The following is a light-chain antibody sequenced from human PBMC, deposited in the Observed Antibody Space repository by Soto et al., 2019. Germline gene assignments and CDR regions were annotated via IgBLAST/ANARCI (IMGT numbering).Light chain of an antibody. CDR3: QVHVSRPPGYT. CDR1: QSVFSSH. J-gene: IGKJ2*01. V-gene: IGKV3-20*01. CDR2: AVS. Sequence: EIVLTQSPSTLSLSPGERATLSCRTSQSVFSSHLAWYQQKSGHAPRLLIYAVSRRATGTPDRFSGSGSGTDCTLTINRLEPEDFAGYYCQVHVSRPPGYTFGQGTKLEIK.